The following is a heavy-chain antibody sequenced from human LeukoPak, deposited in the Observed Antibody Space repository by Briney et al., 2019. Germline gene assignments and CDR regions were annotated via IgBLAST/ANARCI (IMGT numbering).Heavy chain of an antibody. D-gene: IGHD2-2*01. CDR2: IHPADSDI. Sequence: GESLKISCKGSGYSFPRYWIGWVRQMPGKGLEWMGVIHPADSDIRYSPSFQGQVTISADKSISTAYLQWSSLKASDTAMYYCARHFRGSSATCCGYWGQGTLVTVSS. CDR3: ARHFRGSSATCCGY. CDR1: GYSFPRYW. V-gene: IGHV5-51*01. J-gene: IGHJ4*02.